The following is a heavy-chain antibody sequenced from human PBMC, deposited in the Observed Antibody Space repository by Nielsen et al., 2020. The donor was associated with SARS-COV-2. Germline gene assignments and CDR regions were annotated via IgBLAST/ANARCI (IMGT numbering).Heavy chain of an antibody. J-gene: IGHJ4*02. D-gene: IGHD3-22*01. CDR1: GFTFSSYS. CDR2: ISSSGSTI. CDR3: ARVYYYDSSGYYQPDY. Sequence: GESLKISCAASGFTFSSYSMNWVRQAPGKGLEWVSYISSSGSTIYYADSVKGRFTISRDNAKNSLYLQMNSLRAEDTALYHCARVYYYDSSGYYQPDYWGQGTLVTVSS. V-gene: IGHV3-48*04.